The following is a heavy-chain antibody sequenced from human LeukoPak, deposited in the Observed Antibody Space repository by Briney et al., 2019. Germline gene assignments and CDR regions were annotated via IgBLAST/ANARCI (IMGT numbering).Heavy chain of an antibody. D-gene: IGHD4-23*01. V-gene: IGHV3-33*01. CDR3: ARGRGADYGGNSGYFDY. J-gene: IGHJ4*02. CDR1: GFTFSGFG. CDR2: IWYDGSNK. Sequence: GGSLRLSCAASGFTFSGFGMHWVRQAPGKGLEWVAVIWYDGSNKYYADPVKGRFTISRDSPKNTLYVQMNSLRAEDTAVYYCARGRGADYGGNSGYFDYWGQGTLVTVSS.